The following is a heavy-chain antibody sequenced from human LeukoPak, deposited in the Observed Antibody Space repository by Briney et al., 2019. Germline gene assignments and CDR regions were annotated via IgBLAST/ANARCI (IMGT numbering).Heavy chain of an antibody. CDR1: GFTFSSYG. J-gene: IGHJ4*02. D-gene: IGHD3-22*01. V-gene: IGHV3-30*18. CDR2: ISYDGSNK. CDR3: AKEEDYYDSSGLFDY. Sequence: GGSLRLSCAASGFTFSSYGMHWVRQAPGKGLEWVAVISYDGSNKYYADSVKGRFTISRDNSKNTLYLQMNSLRAEDTAVYYCAKEEDYYDSSGLFDYWGQGTLVTVSS.